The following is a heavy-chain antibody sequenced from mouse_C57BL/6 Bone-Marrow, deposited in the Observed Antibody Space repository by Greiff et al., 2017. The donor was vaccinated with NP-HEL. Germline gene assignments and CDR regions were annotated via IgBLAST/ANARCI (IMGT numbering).Heavy chain of an antibody. Sequence: QVQLQQPGAELVKPGASVKLSCKASGYTFTSYWMQWVKQRPGQGLEWIGEIDPSDSYTNYNQKFKGKATLTVDTSSSTAYMELRSLTSEDSAVYYCARGNEGFAYWGQGTLVTVSA. CDR3: ARGNEGFAY. CDR2: IDPSDSYT. V-gene: IGHV1-50*01. J-gene: IGHJ3*01. CDR1: GYTFTSYW.